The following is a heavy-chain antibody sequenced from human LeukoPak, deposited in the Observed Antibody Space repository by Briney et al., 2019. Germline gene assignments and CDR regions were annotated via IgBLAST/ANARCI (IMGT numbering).Heavy chain of an antibody. CDR3: AREGVVRGVILDY. J-gene: IGHJ4*02. CDR2: IYSGGRT. D-gene: IGHD3-10*01. V-gene: IGHV3-53*01. Sequence: GGSLRLSCAASGFSVSDNYMSWVRQAPGKGLEWVSVIYSGGRTYYADSVKGRFTISRDNSKNTLYLQVNSLRAEDTAVYYCAREGVVRGVILDYWGQGTLVTVSS. CDR1: GFSVSDNY.